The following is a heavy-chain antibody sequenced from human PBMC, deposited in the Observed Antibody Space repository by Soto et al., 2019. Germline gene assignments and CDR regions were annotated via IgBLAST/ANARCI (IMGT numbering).Heavy chain of an antibody. CDR2: IWYDGSNK. J-gene: IGHJ5*02. CDR1: GFTFSSYG. CDR3: ATSNGQPETFNWFDP. V-gene: IGHV3-33*01. D-gene: IGHD2-8*01. Sequence: GGSLRLSCAASGFTFSSYGMHWVRQAPGKGLEWVAVIWYDGSNKYYADSVKGRFTISRDNSKNTLYLQMNSLRAEDTAVYYCATSNGQPETFNWFDPWGQGTLVTVSS.